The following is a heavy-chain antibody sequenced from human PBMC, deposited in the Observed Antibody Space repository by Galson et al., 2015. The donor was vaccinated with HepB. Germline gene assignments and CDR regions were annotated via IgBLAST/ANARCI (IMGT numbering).Heavy chain of an antibody. CDR2: ISSSSSYI. D-gene: IGHD6-19*01. CDR3: ARDTGYSSGWYLGTEGLDAFDI. CDR1: GFTFSSYS. J-gene: IGHJ3*02. Sequence: SLRLSCAASGFTFSSYSMNWVRQAPGKGLEWVSSISSSSSYIYYADSVKGRFTISRDNAKNSLYLQMNSLRAEDTAVYYCARDTGYSSGWYLGTEGLDAFDIWGQGTMVTVSS. V-gene: IGHV3-21*01.